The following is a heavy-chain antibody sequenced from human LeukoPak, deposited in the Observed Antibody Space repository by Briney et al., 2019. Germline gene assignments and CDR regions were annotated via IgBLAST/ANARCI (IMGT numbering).Heavy chain of an antibody. J-gene: IGHJ4*02. D-gene: IGHD2-15*01. V-gene: IGHV1-69*06. CDR2: IIPIFGTA. CDR3: ATDLAATNYIFDY. CDR1: GGTFSSYA. Sequence: GASVKVSCKASGGTFSSYAISWVRQAPGQGLEWMGGIIPIFGTANYAQKFQGRVTMTEDTSTDTAYMELSSLRSEDTAVYYCATDLAATNYIFDYWGQGTLVTVSS.